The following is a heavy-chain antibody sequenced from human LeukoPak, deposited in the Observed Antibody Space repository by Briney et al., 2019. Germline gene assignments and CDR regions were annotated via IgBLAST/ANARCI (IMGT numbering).Heavy chain of an antibody. CDR3: ARAPAYDFWSGYYPRFDP. Sequence: ASVKVSCKASGYTFTGYYMHWVRQAPGQGLEWMGWINPNSGGTNYAQKFQGRVTMTRDTSISTAYMELSRLRSDDTAVYYCARAPAYDFWSGYYPRFDPWGQGTLVTVSS. J-gene: IGHJ5*02. V-gene: IGHV1-2*02. CDR1: GYTFTGYY. CDR2: INPNSGGT. D-gene: IGHD3-3*01.